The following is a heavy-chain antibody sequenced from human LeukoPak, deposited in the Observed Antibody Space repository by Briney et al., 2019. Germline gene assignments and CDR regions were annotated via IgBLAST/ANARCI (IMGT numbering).Heavy chain of an antibody. CDR3: ARHYDSGTYPLDY. J-gene: IGHJ4*02. V-gene: IGHV4-59*01. CDR2: IYYTGST. D-gene: IGHD3-10*01. CDR1: GGSISNYY. Sequence: PSETLSPTCTVSGGSISNYYWSWIRQPPGKGLEWIGNIYYTGSTIYNPSLKSRVTISLDTSKNQFSLKLSSVTAADTAVYYCARHYDSGTYPLDYWGQGALVTVSS.